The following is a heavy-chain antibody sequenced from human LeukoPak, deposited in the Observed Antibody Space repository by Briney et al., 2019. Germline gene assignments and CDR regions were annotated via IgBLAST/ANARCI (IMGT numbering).Heavy chain of an antibody. V-gene: IGHV3-23*01. CDR2: ISGSGGST. Sequence: GGSLRLSCAASGFTFSSYGMSWVRQAPGKGLEWVSAISGSGGSTYYADSVKGRFTISRDDSKNTLYLQMNSLKTEDTAVYYCTTVGRDYYDNYYYMDVWGKGTTVTVSS. D-gene: IGHD3-22*01. J-gene: IGHJ6*03. CDR1: GFTFSSYG. CDR3: TTVGRDYYDNYYYMDV.